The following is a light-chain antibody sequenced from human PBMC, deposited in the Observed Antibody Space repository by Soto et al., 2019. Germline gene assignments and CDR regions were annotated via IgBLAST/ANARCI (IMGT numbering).Light chain of an antibody. CDR3: QQSYSTPPT. V-gene: IGKV1-39*01. J-gene: IGKJ2*01. CDR1: QSISSY. CDR2: AAS. Sequence: DIQMTQSPSSLSASVGDRVTITCRASQSISSYLNWYQQKPGKAPQLLIYAASSLQSGVPSRFSGSRSGTDFTLTISSLQPEDFATYYCQQSYSTPPTFGQGTKLEIK.